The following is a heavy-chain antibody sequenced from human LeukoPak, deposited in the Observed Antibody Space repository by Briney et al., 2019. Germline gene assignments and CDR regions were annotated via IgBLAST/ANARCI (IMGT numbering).Heavy chain of an antibody. V-gene: IGHV1-2*02. D-gene: IGHD2-21*02. CDR3: ARSLQPLAYCGGDCYSGGR. CDR2: INPNSGGT. Sequence: ASVKASCKASGYTFTGYYMHWVRQAPGQGLEWMGWINPNSGGTNYAQKFQGRVTMTRDTSISTAYMELSSLRSEDTAVYYCARSLQPLAYCGGDCYSGGRWGQGTLVTVSS. CDR1: GYTFTGYY. J-gene: IGHJ4*02.